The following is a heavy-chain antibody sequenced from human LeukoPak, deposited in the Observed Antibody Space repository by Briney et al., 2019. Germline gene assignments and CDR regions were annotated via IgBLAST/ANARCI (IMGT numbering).Heavy chain of an antibody. Sequence: PSETLSLTCTVSGGSISSYYWSWLPQPPGKGLEWIGYIYYSGSTNYNPSLTRRVTISVDTSKNQFSLKLSSVTAADTAVYYCARDAVGATDYWGQGTLVTVSS. D-gene: IGHD1-26*01. CDR2: IYYSGST. CDR3: ARDAVGATDY. V-gene: IGHV4-59*01. CDR1: GGSISSYY. J-gene: IGHJ4*02.